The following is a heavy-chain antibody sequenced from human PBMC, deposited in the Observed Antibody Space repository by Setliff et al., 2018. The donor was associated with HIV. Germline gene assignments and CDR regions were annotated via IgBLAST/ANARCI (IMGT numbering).Heavy chain of an antibody. CDR1: GGSISSGGYS. J-gene: IGHJ5*02. D-gene: IGHD3-3*01. CDR3: AREEDYNFWSGYDWFDP. V-gene: IGHV4-30-2*01. CDR2: IYHSGST. Sequence: PSETLSLTCAVSGGSISSGGYSWSWIRQPPGKGLEWIGYIYHSGSTYYNPSLKSRVTISIDRSKNQFSLKLSSVTAADTAVYYCAREEDYNFWSGYDWFDPWGQGTLVTVSS.